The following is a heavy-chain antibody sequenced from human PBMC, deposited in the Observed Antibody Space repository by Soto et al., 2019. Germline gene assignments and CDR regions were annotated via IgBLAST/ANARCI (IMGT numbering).Heavy chain of an antibody. J-gene: IGHJ4*02. D-gene: IGHD3-22*01. CDR1: GYTFISYG. V-gene: IGHV1-18*01. CDR2: ISAYNGNT. Sequence: ASVKVSCKASGYTFISYGISWVRQAPGQGLEWMGWISAYNGNTNYAQKFQGRVTMTTDTSTSTAYMELRSLRSDDTAVYYCARDLRGSYYDSSGYPDWGQGTLVTVSS. CDR3: ARDLRGSYYDSSGYPD.